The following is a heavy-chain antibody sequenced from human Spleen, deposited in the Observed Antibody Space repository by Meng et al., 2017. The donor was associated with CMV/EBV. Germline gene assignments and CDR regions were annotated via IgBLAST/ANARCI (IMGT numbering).Heavy chain of an antibody. CDR2: IRSKANSYAT. Sequence: GGSLRLSCAASGFTFSGSAMHWVRQASGKGLEWVGRIRSKANSYATAYAASVKGRFTISRDNAKNSLYLQMNSLRAEDTAVYYCARGKAARYYYYYGMDVWGQGTTVTVSS. CDR1: GFTFSGSA. J-gene: IGHJ6*02. D-gene: IGHD6-6*01. CDR3: ARGKAARYYYYYGMDV. V-gene: IGHV3-73*01.